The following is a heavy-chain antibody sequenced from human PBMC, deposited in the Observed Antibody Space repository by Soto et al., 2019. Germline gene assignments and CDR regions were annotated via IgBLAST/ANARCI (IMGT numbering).Heavy chain of an antibody. CDR1: GYTFTSYG. V-gene: IGHV1-18*01. J-gene: IGHJ6*02. Sequence: VKVSCKASGYTFTSYGISWVRQAPGQGLEWMGWISAYNGNTNYAQRLQGRVTMTTDTSTSTAYMELRSLRSDDTAVYYCARSHDYGDYGMDVWGQGTTVTVSS. CDR3: ARSHDYGDYGMDV. D-gene: IGHD4-17*01. CDR2: ISAYNGNT.